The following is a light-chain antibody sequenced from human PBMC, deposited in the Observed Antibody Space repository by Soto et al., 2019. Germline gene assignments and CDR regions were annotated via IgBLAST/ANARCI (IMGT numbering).Light chain of an antibody. J-gene: IGKJ1*01. CDR2: AAS. Sequence: VMTQSPATLSVSPGDTATLSCRASQSLGSNLGWYQQKPGQAPRLLIFAASTRATGVPARFSGGGSATEFSLTISSLQSEDFAVYFCQQYNDWPLTFGQGTKVEIK. CDR1: QSLGSN. CDR3: QQYNDWPLT. V-gene: IGKV3-15*01.